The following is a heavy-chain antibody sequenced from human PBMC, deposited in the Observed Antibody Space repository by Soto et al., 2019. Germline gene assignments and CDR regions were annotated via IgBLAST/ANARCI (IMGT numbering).Heavy chain of an antibody. CDR2: ISYDGSNK. V-gene: IGHV3-30-3*01. Sequence: ESVGGVVQPGRSLRLSCAASGFTFSSYAMHRVRQAPGKGLEWVAVISYDGSNKYYADSVKGRFTISRDNSKNTLYLQMNSLRAEDAAVYYCARGRWKGTMVRGGRMDVWGQGTTVTVSS. D-gene: IGHD3-10*01. J-gene: IGHJ6*02. CDR1: GFTFSSYA. CDR3: ARGRWKGTMVRGGRMDV.